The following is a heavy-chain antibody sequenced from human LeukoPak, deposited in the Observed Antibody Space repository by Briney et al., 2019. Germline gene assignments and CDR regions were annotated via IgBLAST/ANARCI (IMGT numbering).Heavy chain of an antibody. D-gene: IGHD4-17*01. V-gene: IGHV4-39*07. CDR2: IYYSGST. Sequence: SETLSLTCTVSGGSISSSSYYWGWIRQPPGKGLEWIGSIYYSGSTYYNPSLKSRVTISVDTSKNQFSLKLSSVTAADTAVYYCARGADYGDYPYYFDYWGQGTLVTVSS. CDR1: GGSISSSSYY. CDR3: ARGADYGDYPYYFDY. J-gene: IGHJ4*02.